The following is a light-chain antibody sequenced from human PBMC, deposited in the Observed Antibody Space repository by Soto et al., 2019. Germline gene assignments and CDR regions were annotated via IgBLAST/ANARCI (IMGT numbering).Light chain of an antibody. CDR1: QSVNRY. J-gene: IGKJ5*01. CDR2: DVS. CDR3: QQRNDWQVT. V-gene: IGKV3-11*01. Sequence: EIVLTQSPVTLSLSPGERATLSCRASQSVNRYLAWYKQKPGQAPRLLIYDVSNRATGIPARFSGSGSGTEFTLTISSLQPEDFEIYYCQQRNDWQVTFGQGTRLEIK.